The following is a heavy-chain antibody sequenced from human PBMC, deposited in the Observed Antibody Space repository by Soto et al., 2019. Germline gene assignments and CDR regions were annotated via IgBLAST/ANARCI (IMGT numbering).Heavy chain of an antibody. V-gene: IGHV4-39*01. CDR3: ARLRGYDFWSGYYRLYYYYYYMDV. J-gene: IGHJ6*03. D-gene: IGHD3-3*01. CDR1: GGSISSSSYY. CDR2: IYYSGST. Sequence: QLQLQESGPGLVKPSETLSHTCTVSGGSISSSSYYWGWIHQPPGKGLEWIGSIYYSGSTYYNPSLKSRVTISVDTSKNQFSLKLSSVTAADTAVYYCARLRGYDFWSGYYRLYYYYYYMDVWGKGTTVTVSS.